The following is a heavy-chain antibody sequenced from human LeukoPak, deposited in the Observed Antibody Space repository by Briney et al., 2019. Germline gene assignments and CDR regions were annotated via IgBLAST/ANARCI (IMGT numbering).Heavy chain of an antibody. CDR2: ISGGGGST. Sequence: GGSLRLSCAASGFTFSSYSMNWVRQAPGKGLEWVSAISGGGGSTYYADSVKGRFTISRDNSKNTLYLQMNSLRAEDTAVYYCAKDPGSSWIPVGWFDPWGQGTLVTVSS. D-gene: IGHD6-13*01. V-gene: IGHV3-23*01. J-gene: IGHJ5*02. CDR1: GFTFSSYS. CDR3: AKDPGSSWIPVGWFDP.